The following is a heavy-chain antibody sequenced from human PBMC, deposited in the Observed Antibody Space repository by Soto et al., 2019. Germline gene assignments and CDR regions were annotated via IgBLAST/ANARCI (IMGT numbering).Heavy chain of an antibody. CDR1: GFTFSSYA. V-gene: IGHV3-30-3*01. J-gene: IGHJ6*02. D-gene: IGHD2-2*01. CDR3: ARGAYCNSTSCHRYGMDV. CDR2: MSYDGNNK. Sequence: QVQLVESGGGVVQPGRSLRLSCAASGFTFSSYAMHWVRQAPGKGLEWVAVMSYDGNNKYYADSVKGRFTVSRDSSKNTLNLQMKSLRAEDTAVYYCARGAYCNSTSCHRYGMDVWGQGTTVTVSS.